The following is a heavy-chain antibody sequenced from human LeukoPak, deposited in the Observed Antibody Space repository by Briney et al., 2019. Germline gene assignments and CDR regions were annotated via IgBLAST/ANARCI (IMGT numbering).Heavy chain of an antibody. D-gene: IGHD2-15*01. J-gene: IGHJ6*03. CDR2: ISSSSSYI. Sequence: GGSLRLSCAASGFTFSSYSLNWVRQAPGKGLEWVSSISSSSSYIYYADSVKGRFTISRDNAKNSLYLQMNSPRAEDTAVYYCARDQVVVAATKYYYYYYYMDVWGKGTTVTVSS. CDR1: GFTFSSYS. CDR3: ARDQVVVAATKYYYYYYYMDV. V-gene: IGHV3-21*01.